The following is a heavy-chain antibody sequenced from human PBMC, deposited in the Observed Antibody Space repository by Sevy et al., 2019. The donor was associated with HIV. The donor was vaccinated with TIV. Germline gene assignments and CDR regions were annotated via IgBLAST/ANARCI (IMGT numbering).Heavy chain of an antibody. CDR2: FDPEDRET. Sequence: ASVKVSCKVSGYTLTELSMHWVRQAPGKGLEWMGGFDPEDRETIYAQKFQGRVTMTEDTSTDTAYMELSSLRSEDTAVYYCATGHGGSYFQLAYWGQGTLVTVSS. J-gene: IGHJ4*02. CDR3: ATGHGGSYFQLAY. V-gene: IGHV1-24*01. CDR1: GYTLTELS. D-gene: IGHD1-26*01.